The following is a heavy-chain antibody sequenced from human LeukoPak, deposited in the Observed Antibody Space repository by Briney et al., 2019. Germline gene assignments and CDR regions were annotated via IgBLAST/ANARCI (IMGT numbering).Heavy chain of an antibody. CDR3: AKDLYSGVDY. CDR2: ISYDGSNK. D-gene: IGHD2-15*01. CDR1: GSTFSSYG. J-gene: IGHJ4*02. V-gene: IGHV3-30*18. Sequence: GGSLRLSCAASGSTFSSYGMHWVRQAPGKGLEWVAVISYDGSNKYYADSVKGRFTISRDNSKDTLYLQMNSLRAEDTAVYYCAKDLYSGVDYWGQGTLVTVSS.